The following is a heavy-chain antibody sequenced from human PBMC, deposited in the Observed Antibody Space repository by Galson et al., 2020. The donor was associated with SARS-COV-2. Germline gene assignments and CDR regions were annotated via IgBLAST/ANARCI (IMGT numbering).Heavy chain of an antibody. CDR3: ARGEVQTLDF. Sequence: SVKVSCKASGGTFSSYAISWVRQAPGQGLEWIGGIIHVFATAKYVQKFQGRVTITADKSATTAYLELTSLRSEDTAVYFCARGEVQTLDFWGQGTLVTVAS. CDR1: GGTFSSYA. CDR2: IIHVFATA. J-gene: IGHJ1*01. V-gene: IGHV1-69*06. D-gene: IGHD3-16*01.